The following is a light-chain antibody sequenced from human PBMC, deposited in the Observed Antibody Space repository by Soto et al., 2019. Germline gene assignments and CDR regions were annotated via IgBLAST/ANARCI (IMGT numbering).Light chain of an antibody. CDR1: QSVSRK. V-gene: IGKV3-15*01. CDR3: HQYNTWPPTCT. CDR2: GAS. J-gene: IGKJ1*01. Sequence: TCRASQSVSRKLDWYQHKPGQAPRLLIYGASTRANGIPARFSGSGSGTEFTLFFSSMPSEDFALQSRHQYNTWPPTCTLGPGTEVDI.